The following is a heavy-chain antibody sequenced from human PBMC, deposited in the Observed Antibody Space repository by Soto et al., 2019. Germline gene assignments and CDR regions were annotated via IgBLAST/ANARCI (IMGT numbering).Heavy chain of an antibody. D-gene: IGHD1-26*01. J-gene: IGHJ4*02. CDR2: INPKSGGT. V-gene: IGHV1-2*02. CDR1: GYTFTVYY. Sequence: QVQLVQSGAEVKKPGASVNVSCKASGYTFTVYYMHWVRQAPGQGLEWMGWINPKSGGTMYPQKFQGRVTMTWDTSISTAYMALTRLRSDDTALYYCARDLAKGGGSAGFDYWGQVTLVTVSS. CDR3: ARDLAKGGGSAGFDY.